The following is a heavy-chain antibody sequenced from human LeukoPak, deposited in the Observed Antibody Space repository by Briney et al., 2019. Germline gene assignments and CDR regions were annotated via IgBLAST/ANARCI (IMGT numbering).Heavy chain of an antibody. CDR2: IYHTGST. V-gene: IGHV4-59*11. CDR3: ARGNYVDWFDP. CDR1: GGSFSNHY. D-gene: IGHD1-7*01. J-gene: IGHJ5*02. Sequence: SETLSLTRTVSGGSFSNHYWSWIRQPPGKGLEWIGYIYHTGSTNYNPSLKSRVTISVDTSKNQFSLKLSSLTAADTAVYYCARGNYVDWFDPWGQGTQVTVSS.